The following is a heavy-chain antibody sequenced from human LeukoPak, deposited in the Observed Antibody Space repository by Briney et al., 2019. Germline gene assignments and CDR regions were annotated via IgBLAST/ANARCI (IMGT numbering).Heavy chain of an antibody. Sequence: GSSLRLSCAASGFIFDDYAMHWVRQAPGKGLEWVSDISWNSGDIGYADSVKGRLTISRDNAKNSLYLQMNSLRYEDTACYYCAKDTGGSYRRGYLDFRGQGTLVTVSS. J-gene: IGHJ4*02. CDR1: GFIFDDYA. CDR3: AKDTGGSYRRGYLDF. D-gene: IGHD1-26*01. CDR2: ISWNSGDI. V-gene: IGHV3-9*01.